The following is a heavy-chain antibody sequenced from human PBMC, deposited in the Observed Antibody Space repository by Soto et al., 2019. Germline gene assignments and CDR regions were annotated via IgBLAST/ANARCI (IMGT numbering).Heavy chain of an antibody. J-gene: IGHJ4*01. CDR2: INPHSGGT. D-gene: IGHD3-10*01. V-gene: IGHV1-2*04. CDR3: ASGSLYGSGSYPVDY. CDR1: GYTFSGYY. Sequence: GASVKVSYKASGYTFSGYYIHWVRQAPGQGLEWMGWINPHSGGTNYAQKFQAWVTMTRDKSINTAYMELSRLRPDDTAVYYCASGSLYGSGSYPVDYWGQGTLVTVSS.